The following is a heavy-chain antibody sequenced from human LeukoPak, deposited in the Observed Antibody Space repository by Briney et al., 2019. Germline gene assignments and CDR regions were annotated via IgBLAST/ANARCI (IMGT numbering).Heavy chain of an antibody. CDR1: GGSISSYY. J-gene: IGHJ6*02. V-gene: IGHV4-59*01. CDR3: ARVRRGYSYGVTYYGMDV. D-gene: IGHD5-18*01. CDR2: IYYSGST. Sequence: SETLSLTCTVSGGSISSYYWSWIRQPPGKGLDWIGYIYYSGSTNYNPSLKSRVTISVDTSKNQFSLKLSSVTAADTAVYYCARVRRGYSYGVTYYGMDVWGQGTTVTVSS.